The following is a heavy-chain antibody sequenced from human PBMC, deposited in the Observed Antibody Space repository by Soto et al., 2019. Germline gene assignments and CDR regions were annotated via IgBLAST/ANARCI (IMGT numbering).Heavy chain of an antibody. Sequence: ETLPLTCAVYGRSLSGYYCRWIRQPPGQGLEWIGEIKHSGSPTYNPSLKSRVPISVDTSKNQFSRKLGSVTAADTAVYYCATYQGTCSRSNCYGAFDIWGQGTMVT. CDR2: IKHSGSP. J-gene: IGHJ3*02. CDR1: GRSLSGYY. V-gene: IGHV4-34*01. D-gene: IGHD2-2*01. CDR3: ATYQGTCSRSNCYGAFDI.